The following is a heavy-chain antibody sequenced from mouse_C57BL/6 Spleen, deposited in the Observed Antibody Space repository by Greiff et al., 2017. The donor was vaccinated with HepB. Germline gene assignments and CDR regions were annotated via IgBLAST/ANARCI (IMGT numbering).Heavy chain of an antibody. D-gene: IGHD4-1*01. CDR2: IYPSDSET. Sequence: QVQLQQSGAELVRPGSSVKLSCKASGYTFTSYWMDWVKQRPGQGLEWIGNIYPSDSETHYNQKFKDKATLTVDKSSSTAYMQLSSLTSEDSAVYYCARDGELGYAMDYWGQGTSVTVSS. CDR1: GYTFTSYW. J-gene: IGHJ4*01. V-gene: IGHV1-61*01. CDR3: ARDGELGYAMDY.